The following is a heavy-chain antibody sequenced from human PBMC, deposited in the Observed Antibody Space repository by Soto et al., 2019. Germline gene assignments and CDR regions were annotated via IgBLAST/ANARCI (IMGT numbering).Heavy chain of an antibody. D-gene: IGHD1-1*01. CDR3: ASSDTTHTLDFDS. J-gene: IGHJ4*02. CDR1: VGSISSYY. V-gene: IGHV4-59*01. Sequence: PSETLSLTCTVSVGSISSYYWSWIRQPPGKGLEWIGYIYYSGSTNYNPSLESRVTISVDTSKNQFSLKLSSVTAADTAVYYCASSDTTHTLDFDSWGQGTLVTVSS. CDR2: IYYSGST.